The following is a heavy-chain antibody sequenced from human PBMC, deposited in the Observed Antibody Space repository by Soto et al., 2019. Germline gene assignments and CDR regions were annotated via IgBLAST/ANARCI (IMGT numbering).Heavy chain of an antibody. CDR2: ISDDGDST. CDR3: AKSLSTAVNYGVDG. Sequence: EVQLLESGGGLVQPGGSLRLSCGASGFTFSDNAMTWVRQAPGKGLEWVSSISDDGDSTYYADSVKGRFTVSRDNSKNTLFLQMSSLGAENTAVYYCAKSLSTAVNYGVDGWGQGTGVTVSS. J-gene: IGHJ6*02. V-gene: IGHV3-23*01. CDR1: GFTFSDNA. D-gene: IGHD2-2*01.